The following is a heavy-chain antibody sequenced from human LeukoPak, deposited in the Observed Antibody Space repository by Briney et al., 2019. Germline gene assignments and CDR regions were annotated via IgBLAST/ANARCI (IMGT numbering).Heavy chain of an antibody. V-gene: IGHV1-46*01. CDR2: IYPRDGST. J-gene: IGHJ4*02. Sequence: ASVKVSCKASGYSFTSNYIHWVRQAPGQGLEWMGMIYPRDGSTSYAQKFQGRVTVTRDTSTSTVHMELSGLRSEDTAVYYCARDQEAFDYWGQGILVIVSS. CDR1: GYSFTSNY. CDR3: ARDQEAFDY.